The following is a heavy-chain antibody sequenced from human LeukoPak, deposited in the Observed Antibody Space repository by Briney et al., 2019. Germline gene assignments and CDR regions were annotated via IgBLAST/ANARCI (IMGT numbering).Heavy chain of an antibody. Sequence: PGGSLRPSCAASGFTLSSYAMSWVRQGPGKGLEWVSAISVSGNTYHADSVKGRFTISRDNAKNSLYLQMNSLRAEDTALYYCARHYSGYYLGAFDIWGQGTMVTVSS. D-gene: IGHD3-22*01. CDR2: ISVSGNT. CDR3: ARHYSGYYLGAFDI. J-gene: IGHJ3*02. V-gene: IGHV3-23*01. CDR1: GFTLSSYA.